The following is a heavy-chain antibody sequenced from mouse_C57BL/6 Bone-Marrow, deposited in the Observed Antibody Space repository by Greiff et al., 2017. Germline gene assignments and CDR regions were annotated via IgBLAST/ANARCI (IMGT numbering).Heavy chain of an antibody. D-gene: IGHD2-1*01. CDR3: AREKNYGNWN. J-gene: IGHJ3*01. Sequence: EVKRVESGGGLVKPGGSLKLSCAASGFTFSSYAMSWVRQTPEKRLEWVATISDGGSYTYYPDNVKGRFTISRDNAKNNLYLQMSHLKSEDTAMYYCAREKNYGNWNWGQGTLVTVSA. V-gene: IGHV5-4*01. CDR2: ISDGGSYT. CDR1: GFTFSSYA.